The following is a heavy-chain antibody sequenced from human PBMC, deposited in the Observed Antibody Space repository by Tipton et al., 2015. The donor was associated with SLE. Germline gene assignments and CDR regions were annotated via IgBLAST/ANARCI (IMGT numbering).Heavy chain of an antibody. Sequence: QSGPEVKKPGASVKVSCKASGYTFTSYGISWVRQAPGQGLEWMGGIIPIFGTANYAQKFQGGVTITADESTSTAYMELSSLRSEDTAVYYCARSSSSWYYFDYWGQGTLVTVSS. J-gene: IGHJ4*02. CDR1: GYTFTSYG. V-gene: IGHV1-69*13. CDR3: ARSSSSWYYFDY. CDR2: IIPIFGTA. D-gene: IGHD6-13*01.